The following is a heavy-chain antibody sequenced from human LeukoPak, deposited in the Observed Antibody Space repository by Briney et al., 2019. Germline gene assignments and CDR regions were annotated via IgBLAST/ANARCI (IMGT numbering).Heavy chain of an antibody. J-gene: IGHJ3*02. CDR3: ARGYCSGGSCHDAFDI. V-gene: IGHV4-34*01. D-gene: IGHD2-15*01. Sequence: SETLSLTCAVYSGSFSGYYWSWIRQPPGKGLEWIGEINHSGSTNYNPSLKSRVTISVDTSKNQFSLKLSSVTAADTAVYYCARGYCSGGSCHDAFDIWGQGTMVTVSS. CDR2: INHSGST. CDR1: SGSFSGYY.